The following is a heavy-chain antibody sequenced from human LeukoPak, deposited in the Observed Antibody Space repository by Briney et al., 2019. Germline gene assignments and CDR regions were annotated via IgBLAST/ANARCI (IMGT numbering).Heavy chain of an antibody. J-gene: IGHJ5*02. CDR3: ARGSGSWWANWFDP. Sequence: GSLRLSCAASGFTFSSYAMSWIRQPPGKGLEWIGEINHSGSTNYNPSLKSRVTISVDTSKNQFSLKLSSVTAADTAVYYCARGSGSWWANWFDPWGQGTLVTVSS. CDR2: INHSGST. CDR1: GFTFSSYA. D-gene: IGHD6-13*01. V-gene: IGHV4-34*01.